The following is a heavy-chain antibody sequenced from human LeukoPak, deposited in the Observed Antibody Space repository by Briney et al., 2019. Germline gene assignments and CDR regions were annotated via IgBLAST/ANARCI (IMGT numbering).Heavy chain of an antibody. CDR1: GFTVSSNY. D-gene: IGHD6-19*01. CDR2: IYSGGST. J-gene: IGHJ4*02. CDR3: ARDGSSGWSLGYFDY. Sequence: GGSLRLSCAAPGFTVSSNYMSWVRQAPGKGLEWVSVIYSGGSTYYADSVKGRFTISRDNSKNTLYLQMNSLRAEDTAVYYCARDGSSGWSLGYFDYWGQGTLVTVSS. V-gene: IGHV3-53*01.